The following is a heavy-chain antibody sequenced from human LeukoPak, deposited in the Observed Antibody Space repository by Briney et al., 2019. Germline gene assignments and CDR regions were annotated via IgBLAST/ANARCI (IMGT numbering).Heavy chain of an antibody. CDR1: GFTFSSYS. CDR2: ISSSSSTI. V-gene: IGHV3-48*01. Sequence: GGSLRLSCAASGFTFSSYSMNWVRQAPGKGLEWVSYISSSSSTIYYADSVKGRFTISRDNAKNSLYLQMNSLRAEDTAVYYCAKGDMRGRSGGYPDYGDYVIPNYYYYYGMDVWGQGTTVTVSS. D-gene: IGHD4-17*01. J-gene: IGHJ6*02. CDR3: AKGDMRGRSGGYPDYGDYVIPNYYYYYGMDV.